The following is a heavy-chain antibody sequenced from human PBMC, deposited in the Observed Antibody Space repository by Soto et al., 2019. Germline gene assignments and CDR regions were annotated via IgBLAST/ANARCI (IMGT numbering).Heavy chain of an antibody. CDR1: GFTFSSYG. V-gene: IGHV3-33*01. CDR3: ARDPGGRYFDWLLGDY. Sequence: QVQLVESGGGVVQPGRSLRLSCAASGFTFSSYGMHWVRQAPGKGLEWVAVIWYDGSNKYYADSVKGRFTISRDNSKNTLYLQMNSLRAEDTAVYYCARDPGGRYFDWLLGDYWGQGTLVTVSS. D-gene: IGHD3-9*01. CDR2: IWYDGSNK. J-gene: IGHJ4*02.